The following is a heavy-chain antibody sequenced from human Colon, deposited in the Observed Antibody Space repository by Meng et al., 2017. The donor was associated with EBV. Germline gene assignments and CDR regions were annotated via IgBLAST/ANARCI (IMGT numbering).Heavy chain of an antibody. CDR1: GFFFDNYD. CDR3: AKHYVRSHDY. CDR2: ASYSGGQT. J-gene: IGHJ4*02. D-gene: IGHD3-10*02. V-gene: IGHV3-23*01. Sequence: VHLWASGGGVVQPGGSLRLAWATSGFFFDNYDISGVRQAPGKGLEWVSAASYSGGQTYYADSVKGRFTVSRDNSKSTVYLQMDSLRVEDTAIYYCAKHYVRSHDYWGQGTLVTVSS.